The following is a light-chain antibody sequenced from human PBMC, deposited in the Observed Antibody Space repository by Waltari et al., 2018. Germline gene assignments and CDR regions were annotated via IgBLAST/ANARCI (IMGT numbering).Light chain of an antibody. Sequence: DIVMTQSPDSLTVSLGERATINCKSSQTILYSPSNKNYLAWYQQKPRQPPKLLIYWASTRESGVPDRFSATGSGTDFTLTISRLQAEDVAVYYCQQYFKTPLTFGGGTKVEIK. J-gene: IGKJ4*01. CDR3: QQYFKTPLT. V-gene: IGKV4-1*01. CDR2: WAS. CDR1: QTILYSPSNKNY.